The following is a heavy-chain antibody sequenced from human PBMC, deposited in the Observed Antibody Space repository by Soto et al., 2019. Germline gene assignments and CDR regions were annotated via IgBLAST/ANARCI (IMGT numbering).Heavy chain of an antibody. CDR2: IIPIFGTA. Sequence: QVQLVQSGAEVKKPGSSVKVSCKASGGTFSSYAISWVRQAPGQGLEWMGGIIPIFGTANYAKKFQGRVTITADESTDTAYLELRSLRSDDTAVYYCAREVVAPPRVGFDPWGQGTLVTVSS. CDR1: GGTFSSYA. J-gene: IGHJ5*02. D-gene: IGHD2-15*01. V-gene: IGHV1-69*01. CDR3: AREVVAPPRVGFDP.